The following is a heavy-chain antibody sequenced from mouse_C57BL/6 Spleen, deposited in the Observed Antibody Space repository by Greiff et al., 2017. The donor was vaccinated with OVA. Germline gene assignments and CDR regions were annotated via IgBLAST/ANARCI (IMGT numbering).Heavy chain of an antibody. Sequence: QVQLQQPGAELVMPGASVKLSCKASGYPFPSYWMPWVKQRPGQGLEWIGEIDPSDSYTNYNQKFKGKSTLTVDKSSSTAYIQLSSLTSEDAAVYYYAGLCYDSYYYAMDYWGQGTSVTVSS. V-gene: IGHV1-69*01. CDR1: GYPFPSYW. CDR2: IDPSDSYT. D-gene: IGHD2-3*01. J-gene: IGHJ4*01. CDR3: AGLCYDSYYYAMDY.